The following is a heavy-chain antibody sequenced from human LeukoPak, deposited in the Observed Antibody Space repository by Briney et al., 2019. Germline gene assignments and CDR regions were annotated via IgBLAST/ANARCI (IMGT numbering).Heavy chain of an antibody. CDR2: IYYSGST. Sequence: SETLSLTCTVSGGSISSYYWSWIRQPPGKGLEWIGYIYYSGSTNYNPSLKGRVTISVDTSKNQFSLKLSSVTAADTAVYYCARTSTMTTHLHYYYGMDAWGQGTTVTVSS. D-gene: IGHD4-17*01. CDR3: ARTSTMTTHLHYYYGMDA. J-gene: IGHJ6*02. V-gene: IGHV4-59*01. CDR1: GGSISSYY.